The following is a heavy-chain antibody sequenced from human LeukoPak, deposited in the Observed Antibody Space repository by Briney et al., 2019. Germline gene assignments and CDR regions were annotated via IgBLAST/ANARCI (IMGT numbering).Heavy chain of an antibody. CDR1: GGSISSGSYY. Sequence: PSETLPLTCTVSGGSISSGSYYWSWIRQPAGKGLEWIGRIYTSGSTNYNPSLKSRVTISVDTSKNQFSLKLSSVTAADTAVYYCAREFNYDILTGYYYDAFDIWGQGTMVTVSS. D-gene: IGHD3-9*01. CDR2: IYTSGST. J-gene: IGHJ3*02. CDR3: AREFNYDILTGYYYDAFDI. V-gene: IGHV4-61*02.